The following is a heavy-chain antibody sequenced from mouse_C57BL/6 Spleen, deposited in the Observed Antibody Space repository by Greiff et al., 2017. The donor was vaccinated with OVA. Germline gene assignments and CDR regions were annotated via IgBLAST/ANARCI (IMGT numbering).Heavy chain of an antibody. Sequence: EVQLVESVAELVRPGDSVKLSCTASGFYITNTYMHWVKQRPEQGLEWIGRIDPASGNTKYAPKFQGQATITADTSSNTAYLQLSSLTSEDTAIYCCAPYDYSGRGFAYWGQGTLVTVSA. CDR3: APYDYSGRGFAY. J-gene: IGHJ3*01. CDR1: GFYITNTY. CDR2: IDPASGNT. D-gene: IGHD2-4*01. V-gene: IGHV14-3*01.